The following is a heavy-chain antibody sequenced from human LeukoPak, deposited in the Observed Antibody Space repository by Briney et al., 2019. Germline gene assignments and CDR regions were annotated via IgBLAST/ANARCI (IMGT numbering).Heavy chain of an antibody. CDR1: GGSFSGYY. V-gene: IGHV4-34*01. Sequence: SETLSLTCAVYGGSFSGYYWSWIRQPPGKGLEWIGEINHSGSTNYNPSLKCRVTISVDTSKNQFSLNLSSVTAADTAVYYCARSMIYGGYLDAFDIWGQGTMVTVSS. CDR3: ARSMIYGGYLDAFDI. D-gene: IGHD6-19*01. J-gene: IGHJ3*02. CDR2: INHSGST.